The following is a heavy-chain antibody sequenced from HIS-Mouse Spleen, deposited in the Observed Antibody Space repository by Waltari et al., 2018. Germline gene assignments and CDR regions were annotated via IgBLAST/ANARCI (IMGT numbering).Heavy chain of an antibody. CDR3: AREIPYSSSWYDWYFDL. V-gene: IGHV4-39*07. D-gene: IGHD6-13*01. CDR2: IYYSGST. Sequence: QLQLQESVPGLVKPSETLSLTCTVSGGSISSSSYYWGWIRQPPGKGLGWIGSIYYSGSTYYSPYIKSRVTISVDTSKNQFSLKLSSVTAADTAVYYCAREIPYSSSWYDWYFDLWGRGTLVTVSS. CDR1: GGSISSSSYY. J-gene: IGHJ2*01.